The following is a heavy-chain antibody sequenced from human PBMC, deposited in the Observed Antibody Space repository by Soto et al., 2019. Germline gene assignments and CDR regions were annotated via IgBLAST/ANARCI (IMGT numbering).Heavy chain of an antibody. CDR1: GDSISDTRYY. CDR3: ARQVYGDYLGGNWLDP. V-gene: IGHV4-39*01. J-gene: IGHJ5*02. D-gene: IGHD4-17*01. CDR2: ISHDGHA. Sequence: KPSETLSLTCSVLGDSISDTRYYWGWIRQSPEKGLEWIGSISHDGHAYYNPSLKSRVTLFADTSRNQFSLKMKSVTVADTALYFCARQVYGDYLGGNWLDPWGQGALVTVSS.